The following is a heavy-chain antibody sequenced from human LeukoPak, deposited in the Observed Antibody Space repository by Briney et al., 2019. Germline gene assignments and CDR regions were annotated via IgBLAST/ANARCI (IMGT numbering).Heavy chain of an antibody. D-gene: IGHD3-10*01. Sequence: SETLSLTCTVSGGSISSNSDYWGWIRQPPGKGLKWIGNIFYSGNTYYNPSLKSRVTLSVDTSRSQFSLKLSSVTAADTAVYYCARGRVPYYYGSGSYYNVGGYYFDYWGQGTLVTVSS. CDR3: ARGRVPYYYGSGSYYNVGGYYFDY. CDR1: GGSISSNSDY. V-gene: IGHV4-39*01. CDR2: IFYSGNT. J-gene: IGHJ4*02.